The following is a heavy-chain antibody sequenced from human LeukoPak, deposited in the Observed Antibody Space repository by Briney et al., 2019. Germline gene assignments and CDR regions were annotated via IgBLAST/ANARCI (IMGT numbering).Heavy chain of an antibody. CDR1: AFTFRSYW. CDR3: ASLLSGGFDI. Sequence: GGSLRLSCVVSAFTFRSYWMSWVRQAPGKGLEWVANIKEDGSEKYYVDSVKGRFTISRDNAISRDNAKNSLFLQMNSLRAEDTAVYYCASLLSGGFDIWGQGTVVTVSS. CDR2: IKEDGSEK. D-gene: IGHD2-2*01. V-gene: IGHV3-7*03. J-gene: IGHJ3*02.